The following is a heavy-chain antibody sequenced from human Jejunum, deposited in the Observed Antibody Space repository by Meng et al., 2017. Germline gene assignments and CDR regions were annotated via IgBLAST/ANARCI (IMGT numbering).Heavy chain of an antibody. V-gene: IGHV3-30*01. J-gene: IGHJ4*02. CDR2: ISYDGSNN. D-gene: IGHD2/OR15-2a*01. Sequence: QGQVVGVGGGVVQPGRSLSLSCTASGFTFRSFAMQWVRQNPGKGLEWVAVISYDGSNNYYADSVMGRFTVSRDNSKNTLYLEMNSLRPEDTAVYYCVYGPDYWGQGTLVTVSS. CDR3: VYGPDY. CDR1: GFTFRSFA.